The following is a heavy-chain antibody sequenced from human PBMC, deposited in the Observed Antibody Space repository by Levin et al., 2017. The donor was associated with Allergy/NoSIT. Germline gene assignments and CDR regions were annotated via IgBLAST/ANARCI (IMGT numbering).Heavy chain of an antibody. CDR1: GYTFTSYG. CDR3: AREGKQPGIAVAGWGDY. D-gene: IGHD6-19*01. J-gene: IGHJ4*02. V-gene: IGHV1-18*01. Sequence: ASVKVSCKASGYTFTSYGISWVRQAPGQGLEWMGWISAYNGNTNYAQKLQGRVTMTTDTSTSTAYMELRSLRSDDTAVYYCAREGKQPGIAVAGWGDYWGQGTLVTVSS. CDR2: ISAYNGNT.